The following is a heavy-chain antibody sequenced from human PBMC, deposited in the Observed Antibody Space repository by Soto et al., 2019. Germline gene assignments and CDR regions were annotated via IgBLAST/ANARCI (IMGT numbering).Heavy chain of an antibody. CDR1: GYSFTSYW. J-gene: IGHJ6*02. CDR3: ARVNVEFDYYYYYGMDV. CDR2: IYPVDSDT. Sequence: PGESLKISCKGSGYSFTSYWIGWVRQMPGKGLEWMGIIYPVDSDTRYSPSFQGQVTISADKSISTAYLQWSTLKASETAMYYCARVNVEFDYYYYYGMDVWGQGTTVTVSS. D-gene: IGHD3-10*01. V-gene: IGHV5-51*01.